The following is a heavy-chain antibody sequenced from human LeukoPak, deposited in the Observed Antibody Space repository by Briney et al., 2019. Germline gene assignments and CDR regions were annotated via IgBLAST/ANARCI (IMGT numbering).Heavy chain of an antibody. CDR3: ARGGVPAAILFDY. J-gene: IGHJ4*02. CDR1: GGTFSSYA. CDR2: IIPIFGTA. D-gene: IGHD2-2*01. V-gene: IGHV1-69*13. Sequence: SVKASCKASGGTFSSYAISWVRQAPGQGLEWMGGIIPIFGTANYAQKFQGRVTITADESTSTAYMELSSLRSEDTAVYYCARGGVPAAILFDYWGQGTLVTVSS.